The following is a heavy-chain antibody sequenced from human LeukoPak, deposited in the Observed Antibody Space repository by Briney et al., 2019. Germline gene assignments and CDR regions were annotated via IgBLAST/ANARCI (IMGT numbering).Heavy chain of an antibody. V-gene: IGHV4-4*07. Sequence: SETLSLTCTVSGGSISSYYWSWIRQPAGKGLEWIGRIYTSGSTNYNSSLKSRVTMSVDTSKNQFSLKLSSVTAADTAVYYCARGYDSSGYSDYWGQRTLVTVSS. CDR1: GGSISSYY. CDR2: IYTSGST. D-gene: IGHD3-22*01. J-gene: IGHJ4*02. CDR3: ARGYDSSGYSDY.